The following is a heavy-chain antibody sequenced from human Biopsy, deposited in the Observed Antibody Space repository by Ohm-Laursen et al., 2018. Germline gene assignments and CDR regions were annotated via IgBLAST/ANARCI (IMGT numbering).Heavy chain of an antibody. CDR3: ARGSNEYGGLYFPH. J-gene: IGHJ1*01. V-gene: IGHV4-61*03. Sequence: SETLSLTCTVSGGSFGGSGDYWSWIRQPPGKGLEWIGHISHTGYTSYKSSLKSRVTISLDTSRKHFSLRLTSLAAADTAVYYCARGSNEYGGLYFPHWGQGTLVTVSS. CDR2: ISHTGYT. CDR1: GGSFGGSGDY. D-gene: IGHD4-23*01.